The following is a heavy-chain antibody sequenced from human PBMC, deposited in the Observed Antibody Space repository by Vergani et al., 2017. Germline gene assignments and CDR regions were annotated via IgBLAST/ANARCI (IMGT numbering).Heavy chain of an antibody. CDR2: MYHSGST. D-gene: IGHD2-21*01. Sequence: QVRLQESGPGLVKPSETLSLTCSVSGGSMSGYYWSWIRQPPGKELERIGYMYHSGSTNYNPSLETRVTISGDTSKNQFSLKLNSVTAADTAVYYCGRDGGEYDKDALDVWGQGTKVTVTS. CDR1: GGSMSGYY. V-gene: IGHV4-59*01. J-gene: IGHJ3*01. CDR3: GRDGGEYDKDALDV.